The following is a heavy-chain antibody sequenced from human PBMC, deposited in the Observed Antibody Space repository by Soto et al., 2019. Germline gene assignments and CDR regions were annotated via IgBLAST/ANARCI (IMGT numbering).Heavy chain of an antibody. Sequence: EAQLLESGGGLVQPGGSLRISCAASGFAFSNFAMSWVRQAPGKGLEWVSAIGSGSRGTHYAESVEDRFTISRDDSKITLYLQVNSLTAADTAVYYCAAPRAAVPHTRYFDPWGQGTPVTVSP. CDR2: IGSGSRGT. V-gene: IGHV3-23*01. D-gene: IGHD6-13*01. J-gene: IGHJ5*02. CDR1: GFAFSNFA. CDR3: AAPRAAVPHTRYFDP.